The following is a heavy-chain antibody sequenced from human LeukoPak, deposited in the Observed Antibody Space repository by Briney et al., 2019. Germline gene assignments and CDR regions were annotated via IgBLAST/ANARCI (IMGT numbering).Heavy chain of an antibody. D-gene: IGHD4-17*01. V-gene: IGHV3-53*01. CDR2: IYSGGST. J-gene: IGHJ4*02. CDR1: GFTISSNY. Sequence: GGSLRLSCAASGFTISSNYMSWVRQAPGKGLEWVSVIYSGGSTYYADSVKGRFTISRDNSKNTLYLQMNSLRAEDTAVYYCARRAGEYSHPYDYWGQGTLVPVSS. CDR3: ARRAGEYSHPYDY.